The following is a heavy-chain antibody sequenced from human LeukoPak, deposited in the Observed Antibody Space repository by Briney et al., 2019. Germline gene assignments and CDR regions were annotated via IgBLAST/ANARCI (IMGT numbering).Heavy chain of an antibody. CDR3: ARTYYDILTGYNPYFDY. J-gene: IGHJ4*02. V-gene: IGHV3-23*01. CDR1: GFTFSSYG. CDR2: ISGSGGST. D-gene: IGHD3-9*01. Sequence: GGSLRLSCAASGFTFSSYGMSWVRQAPGKGLEWVSAISGSGGSTYYADSVKGRFTISRGNSKNTLYLQMNSLRAEDTAVYYCARTYYDILTGYNPYFDYWGQGILVTVSS.